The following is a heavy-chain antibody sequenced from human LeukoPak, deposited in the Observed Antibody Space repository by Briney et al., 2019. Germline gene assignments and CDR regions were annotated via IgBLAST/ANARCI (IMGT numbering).Heavy chain of an antibody. CDR1: GFTFSSYS. CDR2: ISSSSSTI. CDR3: ARDLEHYSSGWYREGYYFDY. V-gene: IGHV3-48*01. Sequence: PGGSLRLSCAASGFTFSSYSMNWVRQAPGKGLEGVSYISSSSSTIYYADSVKGRFTISRDNAKNSLYLQMNSLRGEDTAVYYCARDLEHYSSGWYREGYYFDYWGQGTLVTVSS. J-gene: IGHJ4*02. D-gene: IGHD6-19*01.